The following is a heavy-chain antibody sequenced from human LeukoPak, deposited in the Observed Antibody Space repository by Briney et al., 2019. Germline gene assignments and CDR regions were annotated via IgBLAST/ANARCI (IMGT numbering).Heavy chain of an antibody. CDR1: GFTFSSYA. V-gene: IGHV3-30-3*01. Sequence: PGGSLRLSCAASGFTFSSYAMHWVRQAPGKGLEWVAVISYDGSNKYYADSVKGRFIISRDNSKNTLYLQMNSLRAEDTAVYYCARDSSGLDYWGQGTLVTVSS. J-gene: IGHJ4*02. D-gene: IGHD6-19*01. CDR3: ARDSSGLDY. CDR2: ISYDGSNK.